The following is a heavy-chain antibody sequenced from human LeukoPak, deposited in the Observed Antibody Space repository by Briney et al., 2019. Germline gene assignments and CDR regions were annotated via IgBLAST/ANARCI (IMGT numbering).Heavy chain of an antibody. CDR2: INPNSGGT. CDR1: GYTFTGYY. J-gene: IGHJ6*02. CDR3: ARVRFLEWLGMDV. Sequence: ASVKVSCKASGYTFTGYYMHWVRQAPGQGLEWMGRINPNSGGTNYAQKFQGRVTMTRDTSISTAYMELSRLRSDDTAVYYCARVRFLEWLGMDVWGQGTTVTVSS. D-gene: IGHD3-3*01. V-gene: IGHV1-2*06.